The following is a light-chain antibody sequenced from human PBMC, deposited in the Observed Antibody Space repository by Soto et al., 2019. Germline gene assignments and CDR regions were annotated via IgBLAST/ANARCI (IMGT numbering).Light chain of an antibody. CDR1: QSIYTY. V-gene: IGKV1-5*01. CDR3: QQYNSYSRT. J-gene: IGKJ1*01. CDR2: DAS. Sequence: DIQMTQSPSSLSSSVGYRVSITCGASQSIYTYLNWYQQRPGKAPKLLIYDASSLESGVPSRFSDSGSGTEFTLTISSLQPDDFATYYCQQYNSYSRTFGQGTKVHIK.